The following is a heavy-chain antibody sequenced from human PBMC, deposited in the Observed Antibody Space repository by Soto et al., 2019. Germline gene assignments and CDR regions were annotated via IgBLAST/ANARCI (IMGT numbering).Heavy chain of an antibody. J-gene: IGHJ6*02. CDR3: ARGGRRYQPSYYYYYGMGV. CDR2: INHSGST. D-gene: IGHD2-2*01. V-gene: IGHV4-34*01. CDR1: GGSFSGYY. Sequence: PSETLSLTCAVYGGSFSGYYWSWIRQPPGKGLEWIGEINHSGSTNYNPSLKSRVTISVDTSKNQFSLKLSSVTAADTAVYYCARGGRRYQPSYYYYYGMGVWGQGTTVTVSS.